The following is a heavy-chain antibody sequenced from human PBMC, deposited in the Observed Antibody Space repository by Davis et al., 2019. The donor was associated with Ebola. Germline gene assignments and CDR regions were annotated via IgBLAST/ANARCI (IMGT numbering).Heavy chain of an antibody. D-gene: IGHD6-19*01. CDR2: ISGSGGST. Sequence: GESLKISCAASGFTFSSYWMSWVRQAPGKGLEWVLAISGSGGSTYYADSVKGRFTISRDNSKNTLYLQMNSLRAEDTAVYYCAKADSSGWYPFDYWGQGTLVTVSS. V-gene: IGHV3-23*01. CDR1: GFTFSSYW. CDR3: AKADSSGWYPFDY. J-gene: IGHJ4*02.